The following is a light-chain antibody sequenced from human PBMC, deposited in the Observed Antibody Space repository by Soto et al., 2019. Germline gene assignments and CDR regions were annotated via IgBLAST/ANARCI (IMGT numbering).Light chain of an antibody. CDR3: SSYAGSNNFRYV. CDR1: SSDVGGYSY. J-gene: IGLJ1*01. V-gene: IGLV2-8*01. Sequence: QSVLAQPPSASGSPGQSVTISCTGTSSDVGGYSYVSWYQQHPGKAPKLMIYEVSKRPSGVPDRFSGSKSGNTASLTVSGLQAEDEADYYCSSYAGSNNFRYVFGTGTKVTVL. CDR2: EVS.